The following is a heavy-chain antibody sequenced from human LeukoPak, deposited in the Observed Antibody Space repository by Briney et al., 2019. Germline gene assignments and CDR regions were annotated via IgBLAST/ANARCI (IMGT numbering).Heavy chain of an antibody. CDR3: ARSDYYSGSGSYPHS. V-gene: IGHV3-30*04. D-gene: IGHD3-10*01. CDR2: ISYDGRNK. Sequence: QPGGSLRLSCATSGFTFSSYAVHWVRQAPGKGLEGVAVISYDGRNKDYADSVKGRFTIYRDNSKNTLYLQMNSLRAEDTAVYYCARSDYYSGSGSYPHSWGQGTLVTVSS. J-gene: IGHJ4*02. CDR1: GFTFSSYA.